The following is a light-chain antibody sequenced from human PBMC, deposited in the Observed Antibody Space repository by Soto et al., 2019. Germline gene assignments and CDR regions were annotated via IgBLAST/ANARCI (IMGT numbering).Light chain of an antibody. CDR3: QSYDSSLSGSV. J-gene: IGLJ3*02. CDR2: GNS. Sequence: QAVVTQPPSVSGAPGQRVTISCTGSSSNSGAGYDVHWYQQLPGTAPKLLIYGNSNRPSGVPDRFSGSKSGTSASLAITGLQAEDEADYYGQSYDSSLSGSVFGGGTKLTV. V-gene: IGLV1-40*01. CDR1: SSNSGAGYD.